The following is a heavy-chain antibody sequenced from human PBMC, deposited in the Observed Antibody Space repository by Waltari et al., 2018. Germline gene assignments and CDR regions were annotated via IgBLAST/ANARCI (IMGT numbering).Heavy chain of an antibody. CDR1: GGSISSGSYY. Sequence: QVQLQESGPGLVKPSPTLSLTCTVSGGSISSGSYYWSWIRQPAGKGLEWIGYIYTSGSTNYNPSLKSRVTISVDTSKNQFSLKLSSVTAADTAVYYCARGSSGWFYWGQGTLVTVSS. CDR3: ARGSSGWFY. D-gene: IGHD6-19*01. V-gene: IGHV4-61*09. CDR2: IYTSGST. J-gene: IGHJ4*02.